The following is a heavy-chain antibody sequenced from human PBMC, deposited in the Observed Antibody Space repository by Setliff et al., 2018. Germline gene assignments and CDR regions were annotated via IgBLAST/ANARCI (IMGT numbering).Heavy chain of an antibody. CDR3: ARRVNYYDSSGYYYSWFYFDY. D-gene: IGHD3-22*01. CDR1: DVSISGYY. Sequence: TLSLTCTVSDVSISGYYWSWIRQPPGKGLEWIGYIYYIGSTYYNPSLKSRVTISVDSSKNQVSLKLSSVTAADTAMYYCARRVNYYDSSGYYYSWFYFDYWGQGTLVTVSS. CDR2: IYYIGST. V-gene: IGHV4-59*01. J-gene: IGHJ4*02.